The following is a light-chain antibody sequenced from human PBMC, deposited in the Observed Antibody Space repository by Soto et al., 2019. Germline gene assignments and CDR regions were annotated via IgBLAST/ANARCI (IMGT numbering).Light chain of an antibody. J-gene: IGLJ1*01. V-gene: IGLV1-40*01. CDR2: GNS. Sequence: QSVLTQPPSVSGAPRQRVTISCTGSSSNIGAGYDVHWYQQLPGTAPKLLIYGNSNRPSGVPDRFSGSKSGTSASLAITGLQAEDEADYYCQSYDSSLSAVFGTGTKVTVL. CDR3: QSYDSSLSAV. CDR1: SSNIGAGYD.